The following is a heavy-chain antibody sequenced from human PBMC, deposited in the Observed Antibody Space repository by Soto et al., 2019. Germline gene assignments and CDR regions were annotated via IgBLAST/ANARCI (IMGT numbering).Heavy chain of an antibody. CDR2: IWYDGSNK. CDR1: GFTFSSYG. D-gene: IGHD6-19*01. V-gene: IGHV3-33*01. J-gene: IGHJ4*02. Sequence: QVQLVESGGGVVQPGRSLRLSCAASGFTFSSYGMHWVRQAPGKGLEWVAVIWYDGSNKYYADSVKGRFTISRDNSKNTLYLQMNSLRAEDTAVYYCARDHSSRWSGYYFVYWGQGTLVTVSS. CDR3: ARDHSSRWSGYYFVY.